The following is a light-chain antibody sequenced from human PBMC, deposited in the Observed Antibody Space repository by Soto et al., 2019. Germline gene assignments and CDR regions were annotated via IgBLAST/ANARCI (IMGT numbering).Light chain of an antibody. V-gene: IGLV1-40*01. J-gene: IGLJ1*01. CDR3: QSYDSRLSAYV. CDR2: GST. Sequence: QAVLTQPPSLSGGPGQRVTISCTGSGSNIGAPYDVHWYQHLPGTAPKLLIYGSTNRPSGVPGRFSGSKSGTSASLAITGLQAEDEADYYCQSYDSRLSAYVFGVALKVAVL. CDR1: GSNIGAPYD.